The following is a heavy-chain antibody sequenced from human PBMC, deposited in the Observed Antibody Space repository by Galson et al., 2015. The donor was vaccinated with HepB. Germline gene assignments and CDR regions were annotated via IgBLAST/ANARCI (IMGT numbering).Heavy chain of an antibody. CDR1: GFTFSSYS. CDR2: ISSSSSTI. V-gene: IGHV3-48*01. J-gene: IGHJ4*02. D-gene: IGHD6-19*01. Sequence: SLRLSCAASGFTFSSYSMNWVRQAPGKGLEWVSYISSSSSTIYYADSVKGRFTISRDNAKNSLYLQMNSLRAEDTAVYYCARAPRSYSSGWYEDYWGQGTLATVSS. CDR3: ARAPRSYSSGWYEDY.